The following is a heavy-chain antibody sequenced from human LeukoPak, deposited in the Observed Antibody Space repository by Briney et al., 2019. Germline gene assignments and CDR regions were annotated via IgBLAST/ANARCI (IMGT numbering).Heavy chain of an antibody. CDR3: ARAWFRSAFDI. D-gene: IGHD3-10*01. Sequence: PGGSLRLSCAASGFTVSSNYMSWVRQAPGKGLEWVSVIYSGGSTYYADSVKGRFTISRDNSKNTLYLQMNSLRAEDTAVYYGARAWFRSAFDIWGQGTMVTVSS. CDR1: GFTVSSNY. V-gene: IGHV3-66*02. J-gene: IGHJ3*02. CDR2: IYSGGST.